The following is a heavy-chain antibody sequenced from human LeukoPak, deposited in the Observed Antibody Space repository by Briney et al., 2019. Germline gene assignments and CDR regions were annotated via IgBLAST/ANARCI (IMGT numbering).Heavy chain of an antibody. CDR1: GFTFSSYA. D-gene: IGHD6-19*01. Sequence: GGSLRLSCAASGFTFSSYAMSWVRQAPGKGLEWVSAISGSGGSTYYADSVKGRFSISRDNSKNTLYLQMNSLRAEDTAVYYCAKGLVSSSGWYYLDYWGQGTLVTVSS. CDR3: AKGLVSSSGWYYLDY. J-gene: IGHJ4*02. V-gene: IGHV3-23*01. CDR2: ISGSGGST.